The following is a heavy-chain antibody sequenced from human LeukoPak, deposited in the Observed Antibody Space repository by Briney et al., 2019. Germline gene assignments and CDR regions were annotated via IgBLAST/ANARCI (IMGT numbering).Heavy chain of an antibody. CDR2: ISSSSSYI. V-gene: IGHV3-21*01. CDR1: GFTFSSYS. J-gene: IGHJ4*02. CDR3: ARDGSGSRSIDY. D-gene: IGHD3-10*01. Sequence: PGGSLRLSCAASGFTFSSYSMNWVRQAPGKGLEWVSSISSSSSYIYYADSVKGRFTISRDNAKNSLYLQMNSLRAEDTAVYYCARDGSGSRSIDYWGQGTLVTVSS.